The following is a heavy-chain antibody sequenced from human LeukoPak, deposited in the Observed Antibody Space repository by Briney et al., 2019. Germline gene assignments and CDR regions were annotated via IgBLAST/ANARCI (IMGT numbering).Heavy chain of an antibody. J-gene: IGHJ4*02. CDR2: INPIDSDT. V-gene: IGHV5-51*01. D-gene: IGHD1-14*01. Sequence: GESLKISCRNSGYSFIGFWIGWVRQMPGEGLEWMGIINPIDSDTRYNPSFQGRVIFSVEKSTSTAYLQWSSLETSDTAMYYCARQRAPGLIDFWGQGTLATVSS. CDR1: GYSFIGFW. CDR3: ARQRAPGLIDF.